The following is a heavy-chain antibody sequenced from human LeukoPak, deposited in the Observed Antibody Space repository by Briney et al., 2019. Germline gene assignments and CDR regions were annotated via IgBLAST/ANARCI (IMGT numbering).Heavy chain of an antibody. Sequence: SETLSLTCTVSGGSISSSSYYWGWIRQPPGKGLEWIGSIYYSGSTYYNPSLKSRVTISVDTSKNQFSLKLSSVTAADTAVYYCARGRAARPSYYYYYMDVWGKGTTVTVSS. CDR3: ARGRAARPSYYYYYMDV. V-gene: IGHV4-39*01. D-gene: IGHD6-6*01. CDR2: IYYSGST. J-gene: IGHJ6*03. CDR1: GGSISSSSYY.